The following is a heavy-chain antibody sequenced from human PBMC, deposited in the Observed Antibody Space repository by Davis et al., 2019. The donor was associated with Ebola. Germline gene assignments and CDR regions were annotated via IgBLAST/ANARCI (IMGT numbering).Heavy chain of an antibody. V-gene: IGHV3-30*18. J-gene: IGHJ2*01. Sequence: GESLKISCAASGFIFSNYGLHWVRQAPGKGLEWVAGMSYDGSNKYYADSVKGRFTISRDTSKNTVDLQMNSLRAEDTAVYYCAKDITMIVEGYFDLWGRGTLVTVSS. CDR3: AKDITMIVEGYFDL. D-gene: IGHD3-22*01. CDR2: MSYDGSNK. CDR1: GFIFSNYG.